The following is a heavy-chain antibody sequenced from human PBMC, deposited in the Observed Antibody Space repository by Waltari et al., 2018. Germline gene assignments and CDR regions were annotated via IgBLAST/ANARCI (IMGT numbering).Heavy chain of an antibody. D-gene: IGHD5-12*01. CDR3: ARGRRWLHPPNI. J-gene: IGHJ3*02. Sequence: QVQLQQWGAGLLKPSETLSLTCAVYGGSFSGYYWSWIRQPPGKGLEWIGEINHSGSTNYNPSLTSLVHISVDPSQHQFSLKLSSVTAADTAVYYCARGRRWLHPPNIWGQGTMVTVSS. CDR2: INHSGST. CDR1: GGSFSGYY. V-gene: IGHV4-34*01.